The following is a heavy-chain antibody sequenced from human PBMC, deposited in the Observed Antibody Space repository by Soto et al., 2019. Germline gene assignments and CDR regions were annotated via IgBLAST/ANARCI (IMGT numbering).Heavy chain of an antibody. CDR3: AKTSRTYYYDSSGYYNWYFDL. CDR2: ISYDGSNK. J-gene: IGHJ2*01. Sequence: GGSLRLSCAASGFTFSSYGMHWVRQAPGKGLEWVAVISYDGSNKYYADSVKGRFTISRDNSKNTLYLQMNSLRAEDTAVYYCAKTSRTYYYDSSGYYNWYFDLWGRGTLVTVSS. V-gene: IGHV3-30*18. CDR1: GFTFSSYG. D-gene: IGHD3-22*01.